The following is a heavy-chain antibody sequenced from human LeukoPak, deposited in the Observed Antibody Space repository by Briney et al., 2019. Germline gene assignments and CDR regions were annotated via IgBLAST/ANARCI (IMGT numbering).Heavy chain of an antibody. D-gene: IGHD4-17*01. Sequence: GGSLRLSCAASRFTISDYYMTWVRQAPGRGLEWVANIKEDGSEKNYVDSVKGRFTISRDNAKNSVYLLLNSLTPEDTAVYYCARDLRAGGTWSYGVYFDLWGRGTLVTVSS. CDR1: RFTISDYY. V-gene: IGHV3-7*01. CDR3: ARDLRAGGTWSYGVYFDL. CDR2: IKEDGSEK. J-gene: IGHJ2*01.